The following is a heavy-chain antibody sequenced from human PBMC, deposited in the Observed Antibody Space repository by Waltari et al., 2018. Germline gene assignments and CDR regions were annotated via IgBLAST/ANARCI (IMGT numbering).Heavy chain of an antibody. Sequence: EVQLVQSGAEVKKPGATVKISCKASGYTFTDYYMHWVPQAPGKGLEWMGRVDPEDGETIYAEKFQGRVTITADTSTDTAYMELSSLRSEDTAVYYCATGADSSSPNWFDPWGQGTLVTVSS. CDR3: ATGADSSSPNWFDP. D-gene: IGHD6-13*01. V-gene: IGHV1-69-2*01. CDR2: VDPEDGET. J-gene: IGHJ5*02. CDR1: GYTFTDYY.